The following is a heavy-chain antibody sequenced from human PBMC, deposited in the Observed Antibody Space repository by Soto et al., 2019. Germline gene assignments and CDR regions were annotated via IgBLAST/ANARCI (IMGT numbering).Heavy chain of an antibody. V-gene: IGHV1-18*01. CDR3: ARARRTGYSHFDY. J-gene: IGHJ4*01. Sequence: ASVKVSCKASAYTFADYGIIWVRQAPGQGLEWMGWISGFNGNTNYAQKFQDRVTMTTDTSTTTAYMELRSLRSDDTAVYFCARARRTGYSHFDYWGKGTLVTVSS. CDR1: AYTFADYG. CDR2: ISGFNGNT. D-gene: IGHD3-9*01.